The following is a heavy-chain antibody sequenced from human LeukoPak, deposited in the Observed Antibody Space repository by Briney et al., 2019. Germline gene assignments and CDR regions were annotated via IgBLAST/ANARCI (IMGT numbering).Heavy chain of an antibody. CDR1: GGPISSSSYY. V-gene: IGHV4-39*01. CDR2: IYYSGST. D-gene: IGHD6-19*01. J-gene: IGHJ3*02. CDR3: ARPRQWLVAFDI. Sequence: PSETLSLTCTVSGGPISSSSYYWGWIRQPPGKGLEWIGSIYYSGSTYYNPSLKSRVTISVDTSKNQFSLKLSSVTAADTAVYYCARPRQWLVAFDIWGQGTMVTVSS.